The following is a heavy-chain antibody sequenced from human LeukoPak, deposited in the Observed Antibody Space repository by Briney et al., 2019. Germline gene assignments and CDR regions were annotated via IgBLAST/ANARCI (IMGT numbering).Heavy chain of an antibody. V-gene: IGHV3-23*01. Sequence: GGSLRLSCAASGFTFNTYGMSWVRQAPGKGLEWASAISGSGGSTYYADSVKGRFTISRDNSKNTLYLQMNSLRAEDTAVYYCAKDGVQLIDYWGQGTLVTVSS. CDR2: ISGSGGST. J-gene: IGHJ4*02. CDR1: GFTFNTYG. CDR3: AKDGVQLIDY. D-gene: IGHD5-18*01.